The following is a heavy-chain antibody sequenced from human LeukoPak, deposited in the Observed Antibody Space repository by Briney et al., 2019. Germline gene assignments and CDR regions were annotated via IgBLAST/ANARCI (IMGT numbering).Heavy chain of an antibody. D-gene: IGHD3-9*01. CDR3: ARTSGLRYFDWLSGPNYFDY. V-gene: IGHV4-39*07. Sequence: PSETLSLTCTVSGGSISSSSYYWGWIRQPPGKGLEWIGSIYYSGSTYYNPSLKSRVTISVDTSKNQFSLKLSSVTAADTAVYYCARTSGLRYFDWLSGPNYFDYWGQGTLVTVSS. J-gene: IGHJ4*02. CDR1: GGSISSSSYY. CDR2: IYYSGST.